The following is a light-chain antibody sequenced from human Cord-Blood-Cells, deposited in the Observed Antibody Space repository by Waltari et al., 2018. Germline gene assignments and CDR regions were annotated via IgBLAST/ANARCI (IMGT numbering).Light chain of an antibody. J-gene: IGLJ3*02. Sequence: QSALTQPPSVSGSPGQSIPIPCSGHSSDVGGYNYVPWYQQHPGKAPKLMIYDVSKRPSGVSNRFSGSKSGNTASLTISGLQAEDEADYYCSSYTSSSTWVFGGGTKLTIL. V-gene: IGLV2-14*01. CDR3: SSYTSSSTWV. CDR2: DVS. CDR1: SSDVGGYNY.